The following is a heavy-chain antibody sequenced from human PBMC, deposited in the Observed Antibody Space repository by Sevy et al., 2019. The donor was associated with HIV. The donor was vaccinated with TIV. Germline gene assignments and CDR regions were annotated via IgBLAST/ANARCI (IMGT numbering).Heavy chain of an antibody. CDR3: ARESPLYYYFYMDV. CDR2: INWNGGST. V-gene: IGHV3-20*04. J-gene: IGHJ6*03. CDR1: VFTFDDYD. Sequence: GGSLRLSCAASVFTFDDYDMSWVRQAPGKGLEWVSGINWNGGSTGYADSVKGRFTISRDNAKNSLYLQMNSLRAEDTALYYCARESPLYYYFYMDVWGKGTTVTVSS.